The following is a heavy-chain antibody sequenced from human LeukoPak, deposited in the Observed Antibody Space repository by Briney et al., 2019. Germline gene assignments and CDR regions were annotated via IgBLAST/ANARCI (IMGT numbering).Heavy chain of an antibody. V-gene: IGHV4-39*07. J-gene: IGHJ6*03. CDR2: IYYTGST. CDR1: GGSISSSSYY. Sequence: PSETLSLTCTVSGGSISSSSYYWGWIRQPPGKGLEWIGSIYYTGSTYYNPSLKSRVTISVDTSKNQSSLKLSSVTAADTAVYYCARRPYDFWSGWSGYYYMDVWGKGITVTVSS. D-gene: IGHD3-3*01. CDR3: ARRPYDFWSGWSGYYYMDV.